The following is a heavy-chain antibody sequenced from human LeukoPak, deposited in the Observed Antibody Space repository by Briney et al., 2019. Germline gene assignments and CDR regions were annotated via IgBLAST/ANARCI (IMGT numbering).Heavy chain of an antibody. J-gene: IGHJ4*02. CDR1: GYTFTSYG. D-gene: IGHD2-2*01. Sequence: GASVKVSCKASGYTFTSYGISWVRQAPGQGLEWMGWISAYNGNTNYAQKLQGRVTMTTDTSTSTAYMELRSLRSDDTAVYYCARDMNPGTDIVVVPAAPPDYWGQGTLVTVSS. V-gene: IGHV1-18*01. CDR3: ARDMNPGTDIVVVPAAPPDY. CDR2: ISAYNGNT.